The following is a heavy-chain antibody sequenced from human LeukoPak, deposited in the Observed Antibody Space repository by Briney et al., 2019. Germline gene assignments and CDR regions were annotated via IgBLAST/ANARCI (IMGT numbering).Heavy chain of an antibody. V-gene: IGHV3-74*01. D-gene: IGHD2-15*01. CDR2: INDDGSDT. J-gene: IGHJ5*02. CDR1: GFTFKLYW. CDR3: VRGGPSTWS. Sequence: GGSLRLSCAASGFTFKLYWMHWVRQVPGKRPVWVSRINDDGSDTIYADSVKGRFTISRDDAKNTVYLQMNNLRAEDTAVYYCVRGGPSTWSWGQGTLVTVSS.